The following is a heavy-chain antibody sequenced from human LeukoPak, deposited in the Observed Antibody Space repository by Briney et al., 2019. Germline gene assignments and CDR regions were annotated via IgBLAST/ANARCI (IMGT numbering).Heavy chain of an antibody. CDR1: GFTFSSYG. D-gene: IGHD3-10*01. CDR3: ARDIPYYPGAFDI. CDR2: IYSGGST. J-gene: IGHJ3*02. Sequence: GGSLRLSCAASGFTFSSYGMSWVRQAPGKGLEWVSVIYSGGSTYYADSVKGRFTISRDNSKNTLYFQMNSLRAEDTAVYYCARDIPYYPGAFDIWGQGTMVTVSS. V-gene: IGHV3-53*01.